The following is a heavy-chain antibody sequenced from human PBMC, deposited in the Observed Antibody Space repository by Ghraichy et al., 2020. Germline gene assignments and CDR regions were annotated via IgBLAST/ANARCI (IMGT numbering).Heavy chain of an antibody. CDR3: ARDGDGDHDPIRAFDY. CDR2: ISGSTTTI. CDR1: GFPFSFYS. J-gene: IGHJ4*02. Sequence: GESLNISCAASGFPFSFYSINWVRQAPGKGLEWISYISGSTTTIYYADSVKGRLTISRDNAKNSLYLQMNSLRDEDTAVYYCARDGDGDHDPIRAFDYWGQGTLVTVSS. V-gene: IGHV3-48*02. D-gene: IGHD4-17*01.